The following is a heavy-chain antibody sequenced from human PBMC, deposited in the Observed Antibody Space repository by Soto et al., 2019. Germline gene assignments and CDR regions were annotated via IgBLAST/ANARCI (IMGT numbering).Heavy chain of an antibody. D-gene: IGHD3-10*01. Sequence: QVQLVQSGAEVKRPGSSVKVSCKASGDTFNFYSINWVRQAPGLGLEWMGRVNPILSMSNYAQRFQGRVKMTTDKSTSTAYMERSGLKSEDTAIYYCATSYGSGYRAFDFWGQGALVTVSS. V-gene: IGHV1-69*04. CDR3: ATSYGSGYRAFDF. CDR1: GDTFNFYS. J-gene: IGHJ4*02. CDR2: VNPILSMS.